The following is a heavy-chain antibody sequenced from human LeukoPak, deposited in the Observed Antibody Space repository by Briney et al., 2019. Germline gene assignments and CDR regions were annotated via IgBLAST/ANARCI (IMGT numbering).Heavy chain of an antibody. J-gene: IGHJ4*02. CDR1: GGSISSGGYY. D-gene: IGHD1-26*01. CDR3: AALVGPTKAVDY. V-gene: IGHV4-31*03. CDR2: IYYSGST. Sequence: SQTLSLTCTVSGGSISSGGYYWSWIRQHPGKGLEWIGYIYYSGSTYYNPSLKSRVTISVDTSKNQFSLKLSSVTAADTAVYYCAALVGPTKAVDYWGQGTLVTVSS.